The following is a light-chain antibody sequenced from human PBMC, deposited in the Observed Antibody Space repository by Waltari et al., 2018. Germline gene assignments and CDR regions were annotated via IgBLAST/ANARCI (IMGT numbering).Light chain of an antibody. CDR2: VAS. CDR1: QSVSSN. CDR3: QQYNNWPRT. J-gene: IGKJ1*01. Sequence: EIVMTQSPATLSVSPGDRATLSCRASQSVSSNLAWYQQKPGQAPRLLIYVASTRATGSPARFSGSGSGTEFTLTISSLQSEDFAVYYCQQYNNWPRTFGQGTNVDIK. V-gene: IGKV3-15*01.